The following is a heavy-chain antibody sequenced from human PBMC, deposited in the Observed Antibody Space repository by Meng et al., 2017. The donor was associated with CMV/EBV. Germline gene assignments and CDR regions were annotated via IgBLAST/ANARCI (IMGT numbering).Heavy chain of an antibody. V-gene: IGHV1-69*10. CDR3: ARDGGYCSSTSCYRRYYYGMDV. CDR2: IIPILGIA. D-gene: IGHD2-2*02. Sequence: SVKVSCKASGYTFTSYGISWVRQAPGQGLEWMGGIIPILGIANYAQKFQGRVTITADKSTSTAYMELSSLRSEDTAVYCCARDGGYCSSTSCYRRYYYGMDVWGQGTTVTVSS. J-gene: IGHJ6*02. CDR1: GYTFTSYG.